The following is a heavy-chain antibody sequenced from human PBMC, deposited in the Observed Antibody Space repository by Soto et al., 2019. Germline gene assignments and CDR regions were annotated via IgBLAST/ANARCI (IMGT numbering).Heavy chain of an antibody. Sequence: SETLSLTCTGSGGSISSGDYYWSWIRQPPGKGLEWIGYIYYSGSTYYNPSLKSRVTISVDTPKNQFSLKLSSVTAADTAVYYCARAEGANGWLRLGGNGFDPWGQGTLVTVSS. V-gene: IGHV4-30-4*01. D-gene: IGHD5-12*01. J-gene: IGHJ5*02. CDR2: IYYSGST. CDR3: ARAEGANGWLRLGGNGFDP. CDR1: GGSISSGDYY.